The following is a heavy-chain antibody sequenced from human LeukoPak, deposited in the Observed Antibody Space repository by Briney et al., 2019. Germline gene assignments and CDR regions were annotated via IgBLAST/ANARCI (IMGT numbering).Heavy chain of an antibody. CDR3: ARGGWSMDY. CDR1: GDSKTGYY. D-gene: IGHD6-19*01. Sequence: SETLSLTCSVSGDSKTGYYWSWIRQPPGKGLEWIGYIYYSGSTNYNPSLKSRASISVDTSKSQFSLRLSSVTAADTALYYCARGGWSMDYWGQGTLVAVSS. J-gene: IGHJ4*02. CDR2: IYYSGST. V-gene: IGHV4-59*01.